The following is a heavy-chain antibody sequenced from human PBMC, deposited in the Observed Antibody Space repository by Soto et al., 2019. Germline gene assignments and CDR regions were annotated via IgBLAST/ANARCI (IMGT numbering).Heavy chain of an antibody. CDR1: GYTFTSYY. J-gene: IGHJ5*02. CDR3: ARSAARPMFDP. V-gene: IGHV1-46*01. CDR2: INPSGGST. D-gene: IGHD6-6*01. Sequence: ASVKVSCKASGYTFTSYYMHWVRQAPGQGLEWMGIINPSGGSTSYAQKFQGRVTRTRDTSTSTVYMELSSLRSEDTAVYYCARSAARPMFDPWGQGTLVTVSS.